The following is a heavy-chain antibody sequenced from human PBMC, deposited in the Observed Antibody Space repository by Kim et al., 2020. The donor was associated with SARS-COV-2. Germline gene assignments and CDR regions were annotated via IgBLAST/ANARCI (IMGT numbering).Heavy chain of an antibody. J-gene: IGHJ4*02. D-gene: IGHD1-7*01. V-gene: IGHV3-72*01. Sequence: GGSLRLSCEASGFIFSDHYMDWVRQAPGKGLEWFCRIRNKAKSYTTEYAASVKGRFIISRDDSKNSLYLQMNSLKTEDTAVYFCARDFTGTTGYWGQGILVTVSS. CDR1: GFIFSDHY. CDR2: IRNKAKSYTT. CDR3: ARDFTGTTGY.